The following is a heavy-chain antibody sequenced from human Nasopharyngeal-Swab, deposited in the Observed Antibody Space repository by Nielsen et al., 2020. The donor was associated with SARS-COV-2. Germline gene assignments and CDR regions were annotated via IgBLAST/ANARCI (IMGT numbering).Heavy chain of an antibody. CDR2: ISGSGDTT. D-gene: IGHD2-21*01. CDR1: GFTFSSYA. V-gene: IGHV3-23*01. Sequence: GGSLRLSFAASGFTFSSYAMSWVRQAPGKGLEWVSIISGSGDTTYYADSVKDRFTITRDNPKNTLYLQTNSLRVEDTAVYYCAKAPYLRGLDVWGQGTTVTVSS. CDR3: AKAPYLRGLDV. J-gene: IGHJ6*02.